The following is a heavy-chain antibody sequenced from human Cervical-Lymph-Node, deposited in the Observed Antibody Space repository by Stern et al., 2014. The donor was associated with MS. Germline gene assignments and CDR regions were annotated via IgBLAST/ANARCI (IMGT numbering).Heavy chain of an antibody. CDR2: IWHDGSNE. V-gene: IGHV3-33*01. CDR1: GLTFSSHG. J-gene: IGHJ4*02. Sequence: DQLVESGGGVAQPGRSLRLSCAASGLTFSSHGMHWVRQAPGKGLEWVAVIWHDGSNEYYADSVKGRFTISRDISKNTLYLQMNSLRPEDTAVYYCAGQRGSSSAWYENFDYWGQGTLVTVSS. CDR3: AGQRGSSSAWYENFDY. D-gene: IGHD6-19*01.